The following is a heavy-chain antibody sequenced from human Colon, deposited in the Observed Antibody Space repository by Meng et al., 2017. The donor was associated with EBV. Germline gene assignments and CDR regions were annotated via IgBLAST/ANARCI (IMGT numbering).Heavy chain of an antibody. Sequence: QVPLQEPAPGLGKPSGSLSPTFPVSGDSISNNWWSWVCQPQGKGLEWIGEIYHSGTTNYNPSLRSRVTISVDKSKNQFSLQLTSVTAADTAVYYCARNGDYNPGLYWGQGTLVTVSS. CDR1: GDSISNNW. CDR2: IYHSGTT. V-gene: IGHV4-4*02. CDR3: ARNGDYNPGLY. J-gene: IGHJ4*02. D-gene: IGHD4-17*01.